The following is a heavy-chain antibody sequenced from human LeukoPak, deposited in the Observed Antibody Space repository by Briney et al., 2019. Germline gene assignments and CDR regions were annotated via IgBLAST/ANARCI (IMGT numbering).Heavy chain of an antibody. V-gene: IGHV3-30*02. CDR2: IRYDGSNK. CDR3: AKAGGFIVALFDY. D-gene: IGHD5-12*01. J-gene: IGHJ4*02. CDR1: GFTFSSYG. Sequence: GGSLRLSCAASGFTFSSYGMHWVRQAPGKGLEWVAFIRYDGSNKYYADSVKGRFTISRDNSKNTLYLQMNSLRAEDTAVYYCAKAGGFIVALFDYWGQGTLVTVSS.